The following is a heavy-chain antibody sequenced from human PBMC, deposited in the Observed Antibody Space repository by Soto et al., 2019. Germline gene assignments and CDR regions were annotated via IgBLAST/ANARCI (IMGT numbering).Heavy chain of an antibody. CDR3: TRAESPNIAYFFDY. V-gene: IGHV3-49*04. J-gene: IGHJ4*02. CDR2: IRNQTYSGAT. Sequence: PGGSLRLSCTASGFTLGNYAINWVRQAPGKGLEWVGLIRNQTYSGATEYAASMKGRFTISRDDSKNIAYLQMYSLKTEDSAVYYCTRAESPNIAYFFDYWGQGTLVTAPQ. CDR1: GFTLGNYA.